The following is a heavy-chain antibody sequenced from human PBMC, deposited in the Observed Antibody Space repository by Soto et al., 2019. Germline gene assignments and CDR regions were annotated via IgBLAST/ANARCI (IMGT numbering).Heavy chain of an antibody. Sequence: GGSLIVSCAASGFTFSSHAMGWLRQAPGTGPEWVAFVDGSGYDTSYADSVKGRFTISRDNSDNSLYLHLDSLRAADTAVYYCARSRGIQLWLRPFDYWGQGTLVTVSS. D-gene: IGHD5-18*01. J-gene: IGHJ4*02. CDR2: VDGSGYDT. CDR3: ARSRGIQLWLRPFDY. V-gene: IGHV3-23*01. CDR1: GFTFSSHA.